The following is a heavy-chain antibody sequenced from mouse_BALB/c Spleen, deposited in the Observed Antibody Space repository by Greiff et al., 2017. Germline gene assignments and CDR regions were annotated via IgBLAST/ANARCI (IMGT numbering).Heavy chain of an antibody. J-gene: IGHJ2*01. D-gene: IGHD2-3*01. CDR3: ARHNDYFDY. V-gene: IGHV5-12-1*01. Sequence: EVMLVESGGGLVKPGGSLKLSCAASGFAFSSYDMSWVRQTPEKRLEWVAYISSGGGSTYYPDTVKGRFTISRDNAKNTLYLQMSSLKSEDTAMYYCARHNDYFDYWGQGTTRTVSS. CDR1: GFAFSSYD. CDR2: ISSGGGST.